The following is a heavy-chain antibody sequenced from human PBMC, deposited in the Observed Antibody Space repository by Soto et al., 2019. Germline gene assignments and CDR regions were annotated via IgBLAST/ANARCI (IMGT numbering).Heavy chain of an antibody. CDR3: AKAQRTGETGNWFDP. CDR1: GGSISTGGYY. D-gene: IGHD1-1*01. Sequence: PSETLSLTCTVSGGSISTGGYYWSWIRQHPGEGLEWIGYIYYSGRTYYNPSLKSRVSTSVDTSKNQFSLKLTSVTSADTAVYYCAKAQRTGETGNWFDPWGQGTLVTVSS. J-gene: IGHJ5*02. CDR2: IYYSGRT. V-gene: IGHV4-31*03.